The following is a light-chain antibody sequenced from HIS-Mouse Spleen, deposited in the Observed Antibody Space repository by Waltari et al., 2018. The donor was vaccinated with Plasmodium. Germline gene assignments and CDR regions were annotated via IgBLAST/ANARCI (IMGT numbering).Light chain of an antibody. J-gene: IGLJ3*02. CDR1: ALPKKY. CDR3: YSTDSSGNHRV. CDR2: EDS. Sequence: SYELTQPPSVSVSPGQTARITCSGDALPKKYAYWYQQKSDQAPLLGIYEDSKRPSGIPERFSGSISGTMATLTISGAQVEDEADYYCYSTDSSGNHRVFGGGTKLTVL. V-gene: IGLV3-10*01.